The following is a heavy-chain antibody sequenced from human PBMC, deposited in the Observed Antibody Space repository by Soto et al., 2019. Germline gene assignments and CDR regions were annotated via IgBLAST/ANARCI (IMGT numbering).Heavy chain of an antibody. Sequence: GGSLRLSCAASGFTFSSYAMSWVRQAPGKGLEWVSTISGSGGNTYYADSVKGRFTISRDNSKNTLYLQMNSLRAGDTAVYYCRAADPFDYWGQGTLVTVSS. J-gene: IGHJ4*02. D-gene: IGHD6-13*01. CDR2: ISGSGGNT. V-gene: IGHV3-23*01. CDR3: RAADPFDY. CDR1: GFTFSSYA.